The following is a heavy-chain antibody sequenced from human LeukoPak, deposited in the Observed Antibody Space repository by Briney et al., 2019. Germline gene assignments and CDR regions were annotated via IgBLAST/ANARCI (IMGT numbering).Heavy chain of an antibody. D-gene: IGHD1-20*01. CDR2: ISYDGSNK. J-gene: IGHJ3*02. V-gene: IGHV3-30*04. Sequence: GGSLRLSCAASGFTFSSYAMHWVRQAPGKGLEWVAVISYDGSNKYYADSVKGRFTISRDNSKNTLYLQMNRLRAEDTAVYYCARDDNWKSSLHAFDIWGQGTMVTVSS. CDR3: ARDDNWKSSLHAFDI. CDR1: GFTFSSYA.